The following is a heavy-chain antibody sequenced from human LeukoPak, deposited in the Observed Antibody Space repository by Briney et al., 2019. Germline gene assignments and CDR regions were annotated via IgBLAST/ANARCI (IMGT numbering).Heavy chain of an antibody. CDR3: ARDRVYYGMDV. V-gene: IGHV3-7*01. Sequence: GGSLRLSCAASGFTLMNAWMTWVRQAPGKGLEWVANIKQDGSEKYYVDSVKGRFTISRDNAKNSLYLQMNSLRAEDTAVYYCARDRVYYGMDVWGQGTTVTVSS. J-gene: IGHJ6*02. CDR1: GFTLMNAW. CDR2: IKQDGSEK.